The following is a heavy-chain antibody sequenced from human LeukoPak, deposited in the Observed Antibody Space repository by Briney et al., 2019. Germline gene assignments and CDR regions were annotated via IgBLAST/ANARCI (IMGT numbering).Heavy chain of an antibody. V-gene: IGHV3-21*01. CDR1: GFTFSSYS. J-gene: IGHJ6*04. CDR3: ARDMVRGVIYYYGMDD. Sequence: GGSLRLSCAASGFTFSSYSMNWVRQAPGKGLEWVSSISSSSSYIYYADSVKGRFTISRDNAKNSLYLQMNSLRAEDTAVYYCARDMVRGVIYYYGMDDWGKGTTVTVSS. D-gene: IGHD3-10*01. CDR2: ISSSSSYI.